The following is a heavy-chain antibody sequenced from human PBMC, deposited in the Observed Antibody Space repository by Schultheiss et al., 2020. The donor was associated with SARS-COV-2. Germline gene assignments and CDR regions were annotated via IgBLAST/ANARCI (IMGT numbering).Heavy chain of an antibody. Sequence: GESLKISCAASGFTFSSYSMNWVRQAPGKGLEWVSAISGSGGSTYYADSVKGRFTISRDNSKNTLYLQMNSLSADDTATYYCAKEIWKYFEYWGQGTLVTVSS. CDR3: AKEIWKYFEY. V-gene: IGHV3-23*01. J-gene: IGHJ4*02. D-gene: IGHD1-1*01. CDR1: GFTFSSYS. CDR2: ISGSGGST.